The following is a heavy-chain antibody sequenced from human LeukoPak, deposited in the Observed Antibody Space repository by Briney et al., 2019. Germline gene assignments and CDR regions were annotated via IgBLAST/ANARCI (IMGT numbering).Heavy chain of an antibody. V-gene: IGHV1-69*05. CDR2: IIPIFGTA. CDR3: ARDPASYGPDAFDI. J-gene: IGHJ3*02. Sequence: GASVKVSCKASGGTFSSYAISWVRQAPGQGLEWMGGIIPIFGTANYAQKFQGRVTITTDESTSTAYMELSSLRSEDTAVYYCARDPASYGPDAFDIWGQGTMVTVSS. D-gene: IGHD5-18*01. CDR1: GGTFSSYA.